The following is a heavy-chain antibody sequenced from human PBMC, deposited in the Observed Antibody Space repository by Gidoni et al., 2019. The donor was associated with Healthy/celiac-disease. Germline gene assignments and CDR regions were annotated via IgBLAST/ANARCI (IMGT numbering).Heavy chain of an antibody. V-gene: IGHV1-58*02. D-gene: IGHD3-22*01. J-gene: IGHJ2*01. Sequence: QMQLVQSGPEVKKPGTSVKVSCKASGFTFTSSAMQWVRQARGQRLEWIGWIVVGSGNTNYAQKFQERVTITRDMSTSTAYMELSSLRSEDTAVYYCAGGARGSSGNKPVWYFDLWGRGTLVTVSS. CDR2: IVVGSGNT. CDR3: AGGARGSSGNKPVWYFDL. CDR1: GFTFTSSA.